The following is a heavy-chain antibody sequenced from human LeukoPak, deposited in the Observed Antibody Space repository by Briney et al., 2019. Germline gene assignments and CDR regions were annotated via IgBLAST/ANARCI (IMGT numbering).Heavy chain of an antibody. CDR3: AKWGDYDVLTGYYAPDY. CDR1: GFTFSNYA. D-gene: IGHD3-9*01. CDR2: ILGSGGST. Sequence: GASLRLSCAASGFTFSNYAMSWVRQAPGKGLEWVSAILGSGGSTYYADSVKGRFTVSRDNSKSTVYLQMNSLRAEDTALYYCAKWGDYDVLTGYYAPDYWGQGPRVTVS. J-gene: IGHJ4*02. V-gene: IGHV3-23*01.